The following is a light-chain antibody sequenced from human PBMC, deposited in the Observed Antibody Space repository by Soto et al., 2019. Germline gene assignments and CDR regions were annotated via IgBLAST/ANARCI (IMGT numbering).Light chain of an antibody. J-gene: IGKJ1*01. CDR1: QSVTSNY. V-gene: IGKV3-20*01. CDR3: QHYVSSPWT. Sequence: EIVLTQSPGTLSLSPGERATLSCRASQSVTSNYLAWYQQKPGQAPRLLIYGASSRATGIPDRFSGSGSGTDFTLTISRLEPEDFPVYYCQHYVSSPWTFGQGTKVEIK. CDR2: GAS.